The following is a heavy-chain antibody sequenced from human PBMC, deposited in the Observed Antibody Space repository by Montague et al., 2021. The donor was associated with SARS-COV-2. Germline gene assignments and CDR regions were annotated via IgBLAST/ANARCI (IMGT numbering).Heavy chain of an antibody. V-gene: IGHV4-34*01. CDR3: ARGTKRVFTYDYDSNGYASDY. D-gene: IGHD3-22*01. CDR1: GGSFSGYY. Sequence: SETLSLTCAVYGGSFSGYYWSWICQPPGKGLGWIGEINHSGSTKYNPSLTSRVPISVGTSKNQFSLTLSSVSAADTAVYYCARGTKRVFTYDYDSNGYASDYWGQGTLVAVSS. J-gene: IGHJ4*02. CDR2: INHSGST.